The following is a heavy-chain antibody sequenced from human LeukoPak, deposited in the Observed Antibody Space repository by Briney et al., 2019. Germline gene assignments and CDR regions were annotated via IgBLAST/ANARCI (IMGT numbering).Heavy chain of an antibody. J-gene: IGHJ4*02. V-gene: IGHV4-39*07. CDR3: ALGYHDVWER. CDR2: IYYSGNT. D-gene: IGHD1-26*01. Sequence: SETLSLTCTVSGGSISSSNYYWGWIRQPPGKGLEWIGSIYYSGNTYYNPSLKSRVTVSVDTSKNQFSLKVNSVTAADTAVYYCALGYHDVWERWGQGTLGTVSS. CDR1: GGSISSSNYY.